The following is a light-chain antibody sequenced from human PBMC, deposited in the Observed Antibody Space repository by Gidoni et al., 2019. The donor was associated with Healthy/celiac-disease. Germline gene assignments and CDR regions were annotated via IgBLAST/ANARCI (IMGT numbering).Light chain of an antibody. V-gene: IGKV4-1*01. CDR3: QQYYSTPPLT. Sequence: DIVMTQSPDSLAVSLGERATIKCKSSQSVLSSSNNKNYLAWYQQKPGQPPSDRFSCSGSGTDFTLTISSRQAEDVAVYYCQQYYSTPPLTFXXXTKVEIK. CDR1: QSVLSSSNNKNY. J-gene: IGKJ1*01.